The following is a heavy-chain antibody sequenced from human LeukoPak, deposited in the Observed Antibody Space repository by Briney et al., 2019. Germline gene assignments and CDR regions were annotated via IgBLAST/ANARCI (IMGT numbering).Heavy chain of an antibody. CDR2: IYTSGST. CDR1: GGSISSGSYY. V-gene: IGHV4-61*02. D-gene: IGHD6-6*01. CDR3: AKAAVSSRSPGPFDS. Sequence: SETLSLTCTVSGGSISSGSYYWSWIRQPAGKGLEWIGRIYTSGSTNYNPSLKSRVTISVDTSKNQFSLKLYSVTAADTAVYYCAKAAVSSRSPGPFDSWGQGTLVTVSS. J-gene: IGHJ4*02.